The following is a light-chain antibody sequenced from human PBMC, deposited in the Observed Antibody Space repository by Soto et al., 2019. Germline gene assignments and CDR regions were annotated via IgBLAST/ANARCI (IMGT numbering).Light chain of an antibody. V-gene: IGKV3-11*01. CDR3: QQRNNWPLIFK. CDR2: AAS. J-gene: IGKJ3*01. CDR1: QSVSSN. Sequence: EIVLAQSPATLSLSPGEKATLSCRASQSVSSNLAWYQQKPGQAPRLLIYAASKRATGIPARFSGSGSGTDFTLPVSSLEPEDFAVYYCQQRNNWPLIFKFGPGTKVDIK.